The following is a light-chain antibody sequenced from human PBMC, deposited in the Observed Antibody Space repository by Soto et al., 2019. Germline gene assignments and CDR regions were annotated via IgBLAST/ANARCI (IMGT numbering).Light chain of an antibody. Sequence: QSVLTQPPSVSGAPGQRVTISCTGSSSNIGAHYDVHWYQQLPGTAPKLLIYGNSNRPSGVPDRFSGSKSGTSASLAITGLQAEDEADYYCQSYDNSLSVYVFGTGTKXXVL. J-gene: IGLJ1*01. CDR1: SSNIGAHYD. CDR3: QSYDNSLSVYV. V-gene: IGLV1-40*01. CDR2: GNS.